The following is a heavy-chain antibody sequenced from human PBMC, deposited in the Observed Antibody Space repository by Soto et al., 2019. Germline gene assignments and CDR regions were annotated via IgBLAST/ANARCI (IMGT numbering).Heavy chain of an antibody. CDR1: GYTFTSYY. Sequence: ASVKVSCKASGYTFTSYYIHWVRQAPGQGLEWMGRISANNGNTNYAQKFQGRVTMTTDTSTSTAYMELRSLRSDDTAVYYCARDQDAFDIWGQGTMVTVSS. CDR3: ARDQDAFDI. CDR2: ISANNGNT. V-gene: IGHV1-18*01. J-gene: IGHJ3*02.